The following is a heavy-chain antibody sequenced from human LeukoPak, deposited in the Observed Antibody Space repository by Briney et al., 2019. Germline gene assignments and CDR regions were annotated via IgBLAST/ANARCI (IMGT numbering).Heavy chain of an antibody. CDR3: AKDIRGYPFGELGY. D-gene: IGHD3-10*01. J-gene: IGHJ4*02. CDR2: ISWNSGSI. CDR1: GFTFDDYA. V-gene: IGHV3-9*01. Sequence: PGRSLRLSCAASGFTFDDYAMHWVRQAPGKGLEWVSGISWNSGSIGYADSVKGRFTISRDNAKNSLYLQMNSLRAEDTALYYCAKDIRGYPFGELGYWGQGTLVTVSS.